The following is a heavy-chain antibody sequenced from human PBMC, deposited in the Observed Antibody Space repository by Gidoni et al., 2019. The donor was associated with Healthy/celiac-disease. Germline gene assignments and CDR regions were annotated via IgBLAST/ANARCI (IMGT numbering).Heavy chain of an antibody. CDR1: RFTFSSYS. CDR3: ARDADDYGDYVGRLYYFDY. J-gene: IGHJ4*02. CDR2: ISSRTSYI. Sequence: EVQLVESGGGLVKPGGSLRLSCAASRFTFSSYSMNWVRQAPGKGCEGVAYISSRTSYIYYADSVKGGLTISRDNAKKSLYLQMNSLRAEDTAVYYCARDADDYGDYVGRLYYFDYWGQGTLVTVSS. V-gene: IGHV3-21*05. D-gene: IGHD4-17*01.